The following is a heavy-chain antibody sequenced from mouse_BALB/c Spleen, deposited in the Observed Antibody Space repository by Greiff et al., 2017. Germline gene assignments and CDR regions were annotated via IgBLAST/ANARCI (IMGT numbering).Heavy chain of an antibody. D-gene: IGHD1-1*01. V-gene: IGHV3-6*02. Sequence: VQLKESGPGLVKPSQSLSLTCSVTGYSITSGYYWNWIRQFPGNKLEWMGYISYDGSNNYNPSLKNRISITRDTSKNQFFLKLNSVTTEDTATYYCARAGYGSSPYAMDYWGQGTSVTVSS. CDR3: ARAGYGSSPYAMDY. J-gene: IGHJ4*01. CDR1: GYSITSGYY. CDR2: ISYDGSN.